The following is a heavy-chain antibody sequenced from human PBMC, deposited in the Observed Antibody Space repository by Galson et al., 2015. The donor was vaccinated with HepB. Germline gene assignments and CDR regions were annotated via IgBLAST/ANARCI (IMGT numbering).Heavy chain of an antibody. V-gene: IGHV3-66*01. D-gene: IGHD3-22*01. CDR1: GFTVSSNY. J-gene: IGHJ6*02. Sequence: SLRLSCAASGFTVSSNYMSWVRQAPGKGLEWVSVIYSGGSTYYADSVKGRFTISRDNSKNTLYLQMNSPRAEDTAVYYCARDGVTMIARGYYYYGMDVWGQGTTVTVSS. CDR3: ARDGVTMIARGYYYYGMDV. CDR2: IYSGGST.